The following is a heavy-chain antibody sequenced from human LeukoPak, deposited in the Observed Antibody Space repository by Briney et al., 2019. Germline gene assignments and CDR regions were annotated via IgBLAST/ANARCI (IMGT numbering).Heavy chain of an antibody. CDR1: GFTFSSYA. D-gene: IGHD2-2*01. CDR2: ISYDGSNK. Sequence: QAGGSLRLSCAASGFTFSSYATHWVRQAPGKGLEWVAVISYDGSNKYYADSVKGRFTISRDNSKNTLYLQMNSLRAEDTAVYYCARGDCSSTSCYGVYYYYYMDVWGKGTTVTVSS. J-gene: IGHJ6*03. V-gene: IGHV3-30*04. CDR3: ARGDCSSTSCYGVYYYYYMDV.